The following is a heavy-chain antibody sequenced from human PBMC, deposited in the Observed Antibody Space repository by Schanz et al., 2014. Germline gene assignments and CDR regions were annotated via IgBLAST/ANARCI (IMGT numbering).Heavy chain of an antibody. J-gene: IGHJ3*02. CDR3: ARDRGHGDLPGDI. Sequence: QVQLQESGPGLVKPSGTLSLTCAVSGGSISSSGDYWSWIRQHPGKGLEWIGFISYSGSTYYNPSLKSRVTISVDTSKDHSSLILCAVTTAHTGVYFCARDRGHGDLPGDIWGQGTMVTVSS. D-gene: IGHD4-17*01. CDR2: ISYSGST. V-gene: IGHV4-31*11. CDR1: GGSISSSGDY.